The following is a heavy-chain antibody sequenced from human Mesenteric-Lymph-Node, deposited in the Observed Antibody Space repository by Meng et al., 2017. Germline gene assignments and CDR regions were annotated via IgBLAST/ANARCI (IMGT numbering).Heavy chain of an antibody. Sequence: QLQLQESGPGLVKPSETLSLTCTGSGGSIRSSSYYWGWIRQPPGKGLEYIGSIFYSGNTYYNPSLKSRVTISIDTSENQFSLKLSSVTAADTAVYYCARRVFYGSANFDYWGQGTLVTVSS. CDR2: IFYSGNT. CDR3: ARRVFYGSANFDY. V-gene: IGHV4-39*01. CDR1: GGSIRSSSYY. D-gene: IGHD3-10*01. J-gene: IGHJ4*02.